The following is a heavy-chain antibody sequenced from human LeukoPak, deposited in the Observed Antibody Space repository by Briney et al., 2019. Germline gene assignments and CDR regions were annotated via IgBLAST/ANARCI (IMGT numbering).Heavy chain of an antibody. CDR2: ISSSSSYI. J-gene: IGHJ4*02. CDR1: GFTFSSYS. Sequence: KAGGSLRLSCAACGFTFSSYSMNWVRQAPGKGLEWVSCISSSSSYIYYGDSVKGRFTTSRDNAKNSLYLQMNSLRAEDTAVYYCARDLRSSGYYAFDYWGQGTLVTVSS. D-gene: IGHD3-22*01. V-gene: IGHV3-21*01. CDR3: ARDLRSSGYYAFDY.